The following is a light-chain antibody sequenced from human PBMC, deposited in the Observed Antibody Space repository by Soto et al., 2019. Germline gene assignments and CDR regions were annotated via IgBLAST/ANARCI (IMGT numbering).Light chain of an antibody. CDR1: QGISSY. Sequence: IQLTQSQASLSASVGDRVTITCRASQGISSYLAWYQQKPGKAPNLLIYAASTLQSGVPSRFSGSGSGTDFTLTISSLQPEDFATYYCQQLNSYPLTFGGGTKVDIK. CDR2: AAS. V-gene: IGKV1-9*01. CDR3: QQLNSYPLT. J-gene: IGKJ4*01.